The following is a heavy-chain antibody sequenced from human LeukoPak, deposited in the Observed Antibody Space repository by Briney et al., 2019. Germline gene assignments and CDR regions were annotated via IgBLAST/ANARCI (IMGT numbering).Heavy chain of an antibody. J-gene: IGHJ4*02. CDR2: FDPEDGET. D-gene: IGHD3-9*01. Sequence: ASVKVSCKVSGYTLTGLSMHWVRRAPGKGLEWMGGFDPEDGETIYAQKFQGRVTMTEDTSTDTAYMELSSLRSEDTAVYYCATDLGGYYDILTGYFYWGQGTLVTVSS. V-gene: IGHV1-24*01. CDR3: ATDLGGYYDILTGYFY. CDR1: GYTLTGLS.